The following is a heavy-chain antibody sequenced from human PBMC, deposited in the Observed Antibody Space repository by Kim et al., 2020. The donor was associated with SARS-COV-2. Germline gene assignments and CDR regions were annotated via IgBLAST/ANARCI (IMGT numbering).Heavy chain of an antibody. V-gene: IGHV6-1*01. CDR2: TYYRSKWYN. J-gene: IGHJ6*02. Sequence: SQTLSLTCAISGDSVSSNSAAWNWIRQSPSRGLEWLGRTYYRSKWYNDYAVSVKSRITINPDTSKNQFSLQLNSVTPEDTAVSYCARDLKEAGHYYYYGMDVWGQGTTVTVSS. CDR1: GDSVSSNSAA. D-gene: IGHD6-19*01. CDR3: ARDLKEAGHYYYYGMDV.